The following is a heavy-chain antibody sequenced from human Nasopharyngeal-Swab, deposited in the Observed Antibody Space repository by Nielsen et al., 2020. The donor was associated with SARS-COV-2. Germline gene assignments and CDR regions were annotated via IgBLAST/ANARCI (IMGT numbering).Heavy chain of an antibody. Sequence: WIRQPPGKGLEWVSAISGSGGSTYYADSVKGRFTISRDNSKNTLYMQMNSLRAEDTAVYYCAKDTPYSSSWYGDYYFDYWGQGTLVTVSS. D-gene: IGHD6-13*01. CDR3: AKDTPYSSSWYGDYYFDY. CDR2: ISGSGGST. V-gene: IGHV3-23*01. J-gene: IGHJ4*02.